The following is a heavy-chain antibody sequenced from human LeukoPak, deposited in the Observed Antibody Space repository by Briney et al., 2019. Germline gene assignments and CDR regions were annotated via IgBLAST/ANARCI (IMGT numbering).Heavy chain of an antibody. J-gene: IGHJ4*02. CDR2: IVVGSGNT. V-gene: IGHV1-58*02. CDR3: TTPESGSYYVYGY. Sequence: SVKVSCKVSGFTFTSSAMQWVRQARGQRLEWIGWIVVGSGNTNYAQKFQERVTITRDMSTSTAYMELSSLRSEDTAVYYCTTPESGSYYVYGYWGQGTLVTVSS. CDR1: GFTFTSSA. D-gene: IGHD1-26*01.